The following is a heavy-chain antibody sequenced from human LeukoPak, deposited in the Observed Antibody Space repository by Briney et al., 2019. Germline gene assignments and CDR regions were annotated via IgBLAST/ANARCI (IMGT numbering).Heavy chain of an antibody. CDR3: ASWAYYYGSGTLDY. D-gene: IGHD3-10*01. J-gene: IGHJ4*02. Sequence: GGSLRLSCAASGFTFDDYAMHWVRHAPGKGLEWVSGISWNSGSISYADSVKGRFTISRDNAKNSLYLQMNSLRAEDTAVYYCASWAYYYGSGTLDYWGQGTLVTVSS. CDR2: ISWNSGSI. V-gene: IGHV3-9*01. CDR1: GFTFDDYA.